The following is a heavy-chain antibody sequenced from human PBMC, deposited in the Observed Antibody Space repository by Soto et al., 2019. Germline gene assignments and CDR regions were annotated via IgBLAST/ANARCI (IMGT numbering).Heavy chain of an antibody. D-gene: IGHD3-22*01. CDR1: GYSFAGYW. CDR3: ARQIYDSDTGPNFQYYFDS. Sequence: GESLKISCKGSGYSFAGYWITWVRKKPGKGLELMGRIDPSDSQTYYSPSFRGHVTISVTKSITTVFLQWSSLRASDTAMYYCARQIYDSDTGPNFQYYFDSWGQGTPVTVSS. V-gene: IGHV5-10-1*01. J-gene: IGHJ4*02. CDR2: IDPSDSQT.